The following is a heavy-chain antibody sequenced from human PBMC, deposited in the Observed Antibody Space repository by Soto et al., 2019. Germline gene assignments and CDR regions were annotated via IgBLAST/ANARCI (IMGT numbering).Heavy chain of an antibody. V-gene: IGHV3-15*01. CDR2: IKSKTDGGTT. CDR1: GFTFSNAW. CDR3: TSHYYDSSGYYSDAFDI. J-gene: IGHJ3*02. D-gene: IGHD3-22*01. Sequence: GGSLRLSCAASGFTFSNAWMSWVRQAPGKWLEWVGRIKSKTDGGTTDYAAPVKGRFTISRDDSKNTLYLQMNSLKTEDTAVYYCTSHYYDSSGYYSDAFDIWGQGXMVTV.